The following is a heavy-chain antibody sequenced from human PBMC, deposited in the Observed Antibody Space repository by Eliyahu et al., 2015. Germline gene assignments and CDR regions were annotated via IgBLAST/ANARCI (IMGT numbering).Heavy chain of an antibody. D-gene: IGHD1-26*01. CDR1: GYTFTGYY. Sequence: VKVSCKASGYTFTGYYMHWVRQAPGQGLEWMGWINPNSGGTNYAQKFQGRVTMTRDTSISTAYMELSRLRSDDTAVYYCAREGGGGSYYWFDYWGQGTLVTVSS. CDR2: INPNSGGT. V-gene: IGHV1-2*02. CDR3: AREGGGGSYYWFDY. J-gene: IGHJ4*02.